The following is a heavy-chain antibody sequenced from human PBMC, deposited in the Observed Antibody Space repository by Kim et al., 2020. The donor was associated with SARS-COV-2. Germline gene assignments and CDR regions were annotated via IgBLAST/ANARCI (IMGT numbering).Heavy chain of an antibody. CDR3: AKGAVEWELLSWFDP. CDR1: GFTFDDYA. V-gene: IGHV3-9*01. Sequence: GGSLRLSCAASGFTFDDYAMHWVRQAPGKGLEWVSGISWNSGSIGYADSVKGRFTISRDNAKNSLYLQMNSLRAEDTALYYCAKGAVEWELLSWFDPWGQGTLVTVSS. D-gene: IGHD1-26*01. CDR2: ISWNSGSI. J-gene: IGHJ5*02.